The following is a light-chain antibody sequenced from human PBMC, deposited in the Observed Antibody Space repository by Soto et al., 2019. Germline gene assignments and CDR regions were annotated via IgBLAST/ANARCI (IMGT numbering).Light chain of an antibody. CDR1: RSDIGAYNF. J-gene: IGLJ2*01. CDR3: TSWTTSTTMI. V-gene: IGLV2-14*03. Sequence: QSALTHPASVSGSPGQSITISCTGTRSDIGAYNFVSWYQQHAGKAPKLMLYDVNIRPSGVSNRFSGSKSGNTASLTISGLQAEDEADYYCTSWTTSTTMIFGGGTKLTVL. CDR2: DVN.